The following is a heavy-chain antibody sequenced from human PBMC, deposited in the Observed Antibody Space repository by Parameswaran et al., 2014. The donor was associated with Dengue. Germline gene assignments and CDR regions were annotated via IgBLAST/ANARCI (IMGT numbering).Heavy chain of an antibody. Sequence: RWIRQPPGKGLEWIGEINHSGSTNYNPSLKSRVTISVDTSKNQFYLKLSSVTAADTAVYYCARGLYYDVLTGPRRAFDIW. CDR2: INHSGST. V-gene: IGHV4-34*01. CDR3: ARGLYYDVLTGPRRAFDI. D-gene: IGHD3-9*01. J-gene: IGHJ3*02.